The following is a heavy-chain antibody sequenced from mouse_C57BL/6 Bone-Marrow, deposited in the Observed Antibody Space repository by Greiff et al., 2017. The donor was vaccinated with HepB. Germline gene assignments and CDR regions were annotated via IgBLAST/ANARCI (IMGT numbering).Heavy chain of an antibody. V-gene: IGHV1-69*01. CDR3: ARSKYYGSSYYFDY. CDR1: GYTFTSYW. Sequence: VQLQQSGAELVMPGASVKLSCKASGYTFTSYWMHWVKQRPGQGLEWIGEIDPSDSYTNYNQKFKGKSTLTVDKSSSTAYMQLSSLTSEDSAVYYCARSKYYGSSYYFDYWGQGTTLTVSS. CDR2: IDPSDSYT. D-gene: IGHD1-1*01. J-gene: IGHJ2*01.